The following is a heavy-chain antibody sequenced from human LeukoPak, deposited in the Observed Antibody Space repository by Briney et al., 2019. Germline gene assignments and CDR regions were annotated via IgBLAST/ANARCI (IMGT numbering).Heavy chain of an antibody. J-gene: IGHJ4*02. CDR2: ISGSGGST. V-gene: IGHV3-23*01. CDR3: VRVVPGTGSLDF. Sequence: QSGGSLGLSCAASGFTFSSYAMSWVRQAPGKGLEWVSAISGSGGSTCYADSVEGRFTISRDNAKNSLYLQVNSLRAEDTAVYYCVRVVPGTGSLDFWGQGALVTVSS. CDR1: GFTFSSYA. D-gene: IGHD1-1*01.